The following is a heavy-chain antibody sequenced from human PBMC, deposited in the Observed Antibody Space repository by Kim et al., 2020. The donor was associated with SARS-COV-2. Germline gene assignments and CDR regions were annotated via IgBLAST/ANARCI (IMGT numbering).Heavy chain of an antibody. CDR1: GFTFSSYA. J-gene: IGHJ5*02. V-gene: IGHV3-30*04. CDR3: AREGGKVVTPYPVNWFDP. D-gene: IGHD2-15*01. Sequence: GGSLRLSCAASGFTFSSYAMHWVRQAPGKGLEWVAVISYDGSNKYYADSVKGRFTISRDNSKNTLYLQMNSLRAEDTAVYYCAREGGKVVTPYPVNWFDP. CDR2: ISYDGSNK.